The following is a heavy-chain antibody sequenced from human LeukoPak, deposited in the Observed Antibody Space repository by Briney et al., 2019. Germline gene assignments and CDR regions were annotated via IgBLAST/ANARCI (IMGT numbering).Heavy chain of an antibody. Sequence: PGGSLRLSCAASGFTFSSYSMNWVRQAPGKGLEWVSSISSSSSYIYYADSVKGRFTISRDNAKNSLYLQMNSLRAEDTAVYYCARDRGDGYNIDFCFDYWGQGTLVTVSS. CDR3: ARDRGDGYNIDFCFDY. J-gene: IGHJ4*02. CDR2: ISSSSSYI. D-gene: IGHD5-24*01. CDR1: GFTFSSYS. V-gene: IGHV3-21*01.